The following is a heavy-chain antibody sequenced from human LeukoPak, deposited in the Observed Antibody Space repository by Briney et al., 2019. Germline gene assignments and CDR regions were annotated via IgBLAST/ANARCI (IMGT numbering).Heavy chain of an antibody. D-gene: IGHD3-10*01. J-gene: IGHJ4*02. CDR1: GYTFTDHG. CDR3: ARRASGGLYQDS. Sequence: GASVKVSCKTSGYTFTDHGVDWVRQASGQGLEWMGWMDPNTGHTDSAQKFQGRVTVTRNTSISTAYMELGSLRSEDTAVYYCARRASGGLYQDSWGQGTLVTVSP. V-gene: IGHV1-8*01. CDR2: MDPNTGHT.